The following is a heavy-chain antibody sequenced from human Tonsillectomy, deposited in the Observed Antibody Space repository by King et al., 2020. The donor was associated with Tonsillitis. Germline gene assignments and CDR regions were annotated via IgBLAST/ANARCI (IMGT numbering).Heavy chain of an antibody. CDR1: GFTFSSDA. Sequence: VQLVESGGGLVLPGGSLRLSCAASGFTFSSDAMSWVRQAPGKGLEWVSVIYSGGSSTYYADSVKGRFTISRDNSKNTLYLQMNSLRAEDTAVYYCAKMGRYFDLWGRGTLVTVSS. CDR3: AKMGRYFDL. CDR2: IYSGGSST. D-gene: IGHD1-26*01. J-gene: IGHJ2*01. V-gene: IGHV3-23*03.